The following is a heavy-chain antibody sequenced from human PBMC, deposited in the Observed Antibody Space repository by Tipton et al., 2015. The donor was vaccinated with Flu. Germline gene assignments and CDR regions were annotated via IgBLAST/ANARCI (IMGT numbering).Heavy chain of an antibody. V-gene: IGHV3-7*01. D-gene: IGHD1-14*01. Sequence: GSLRLSCAASGFTFSSYWMSWVRQAPGKGLEWVANIKQDGSKETYVDSVRGRFTISRDNAKNSLYLQMNSLRVDDTAVYFCVKMPDFDYWGQGTLVTVSS. CDR2: IKQDGSKE. CDR1: GFTFSSYW. J-gene: IGHJ4*02. CDR3: VKMPDFDY.